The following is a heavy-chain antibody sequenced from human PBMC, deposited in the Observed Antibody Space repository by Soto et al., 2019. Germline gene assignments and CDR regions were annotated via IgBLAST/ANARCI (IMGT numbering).Heavy chain of an antibody. CDR1: GFTFSSYA. Sequence: EVQLLESGGGLVQPGGSLRLSCAASGFTFSSYAWNWVRQAPGKGLEWVSVISGSGGSTYYAGSVKGWFTISRENSKNTPYLQMNSLRAEDTAVYYCAKRGSGSYFDYRGQGTLVTVSS. V-gene: IGHV3-23*01. CDR2: ISGSGGST. J-gene: IGHJ4*02. D-gene: IGHD3-10*01. CDR3: AKRGSGSYFDY.